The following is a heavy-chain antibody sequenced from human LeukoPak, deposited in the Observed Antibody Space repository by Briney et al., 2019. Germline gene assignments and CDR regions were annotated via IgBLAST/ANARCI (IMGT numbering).Heavy chain of an antibody. V-gene: IGHV1-18*01. CDR3: ARSPRSVTVTTYAY. D-gene: IGHD4-17*01. Sequence: GASVKVSCKASGYTSTSYGISWVRQAPGQGLEWMGWISAYNGNTNYAQKLQGRVTMTTDTSTSTAYMELRSLRSDDTAVYYCARSPRSVTVTTYAYWGQGTLVTVSS. J-gene: IGHJ4*02. CDR2: ISAYNGNT. CDR1: GYTSTSYG.